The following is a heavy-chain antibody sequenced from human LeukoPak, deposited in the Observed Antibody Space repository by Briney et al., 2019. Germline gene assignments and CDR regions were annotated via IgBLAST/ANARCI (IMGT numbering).Heavy chain of an antibody. V-gene: IGHV3-21*01. D-gene: IGHD4-11*01. CDR2: ISTSSSYI. J-gene: IGHJ4*02. Sequence: GGSLRLSCAASGFTFSSYNMNWVRQAPGKGLEWVSSISTSSSYIYYADSVKGRFTISRDNAKNSLYLRMNSLRAEDTAVYYCARDMTTVDYWGQGTLVTVSS. CDR1: GFTFSSYN. CDR3: ARDMTTVDY.